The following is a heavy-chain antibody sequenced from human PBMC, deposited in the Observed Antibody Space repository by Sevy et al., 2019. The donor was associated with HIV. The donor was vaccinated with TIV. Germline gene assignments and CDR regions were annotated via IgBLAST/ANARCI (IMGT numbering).Heavy chain of an antibody. CDR3: ASEHNGYDAFDI. J-gene: IGHJ3*02. CDR2: IWYDGSIK. CDR1: GFTFNMYG. D-gene: IGHD1-1*01. V-gene: IGHV3-33*08. Sequence: GGSLRLSCAASGFTFNMYGMHWVRQAPGKGLEWVGQIWYDGSIKKYADSVKGRFTISRDNSKSTLYLQMNSLRGEDTAVYFCASEHNGYDAFDIWGQGTMVTVSS.